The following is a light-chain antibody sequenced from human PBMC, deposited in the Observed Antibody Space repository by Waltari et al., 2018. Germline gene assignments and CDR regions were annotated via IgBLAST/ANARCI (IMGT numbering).Light chain of an antibody. Sequence: SQTLLDNGNDYLGWYVQKLGQVPRLLISWGSSRASGVPDRFSGSVSGTDFILRISRVEPEDVGLYYCMQCGQPGYTFGQGTRLEI. CDR2: WGS. V-gene: IGKV2-28*01. CDR1: QTLLDNGNDY. J-gene: IGKJ2*01. CDR3: MQCGQPGYT.